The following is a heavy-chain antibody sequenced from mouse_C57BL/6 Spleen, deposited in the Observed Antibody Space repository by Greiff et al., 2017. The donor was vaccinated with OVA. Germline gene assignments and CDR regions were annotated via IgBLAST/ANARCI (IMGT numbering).Heavy chain of an antibody. CDR3: ARSTWKLGYYYAMDY. CDR1: GYAFSSYW. J-gene: IGHJ4*01. V-gene: IGHV1-80*01. D-gene: IGHD4-1*01. CDR2: IYPGDGDT. Sequence: VQLQQSGAELVKPGASVKISCKASGYAFSSYWMNWVKQRPGKGLEWIGQIYPGDGDTNYNGKFKGKATLTADKSSSTAYMQLSSLTSEDSAVYFCARSTWKLGYYYAMDYWGQGTSVTVSS.